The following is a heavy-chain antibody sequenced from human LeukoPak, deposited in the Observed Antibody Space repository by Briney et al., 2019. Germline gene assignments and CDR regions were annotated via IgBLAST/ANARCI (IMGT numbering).Heavy chain of an antibody. CDR2: INPNSGGT. Sequence: ASVKVSCKASGYTFTGYYMHWVRQAPGQGLEWMGWINPNSGGTNYAQKFQGRVTMTRDTSISTAYMELSRLRSDDTAVYYCARDLGYCSSTSCYSAWYFDLWGRGTLVTVSS. J-gene: IGHJ2*01. CDR3: ARDLGYCSSTSCYSAWYFDL. V-gene: IGHV1-2*02. D-gene: IGHD2-2*01. CDR1: GYTFTGYY.